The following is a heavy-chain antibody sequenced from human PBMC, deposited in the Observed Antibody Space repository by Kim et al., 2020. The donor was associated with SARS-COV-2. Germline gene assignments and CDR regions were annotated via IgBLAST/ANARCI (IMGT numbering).Heavy chain of an antibody. V-gene: IGHV4-59*09. CDR3: ARGGYSYGYYYYGMDV. D-gene: IGHD5-18*01. J-gene: IGHJ6*02. Sequence: SLKSRVTISVDTSKNQFSLKLSSVTAADTAVYYCARGGYSYGYYYYGMDVWGQGTTVTVSS.